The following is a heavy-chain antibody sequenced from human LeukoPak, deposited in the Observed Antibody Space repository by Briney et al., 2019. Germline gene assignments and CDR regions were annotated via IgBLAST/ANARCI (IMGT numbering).Heavy chain of an antibody. D-gene: IGHD4-17*01. J-gene: IGHJ6*04. V-gene: IGHV4-4*02. CDR3: AGTDDYGDYYYYYGMDV. Sequence: SETLSLTCAVSGGPISSSNWWSWVRQPPGKGLEWIGEIYHSGSTNYNPSLKSRVTISVDKSKNQFSLKLSSVTAADTAVYYCAGTDDYGDYYYYYGMDVWGKGTTVTVSS. CDR2: IYHSGST. CDR1: GGPISSSNW.